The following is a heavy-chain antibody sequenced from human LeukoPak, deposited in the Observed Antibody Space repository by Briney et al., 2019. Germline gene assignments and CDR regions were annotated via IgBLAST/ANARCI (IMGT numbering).Heavy chain of an antibody. V-gene: IGHV3-30*18. CDR3: AKEREMATRYYFDY. Sequence: QPAGSLRLSYAASGFTLGSYGMHWVRQAPGKGLEWVASISYDGSNEYYGDSVKGRFSVSRDNSKNTLYLHMNSLRAEDTAVYYCAKEREMATRYYFDYWGQGTLVTVSS. J-gene: IGHJ4*02. CDR1: GFTLGSYG. CDR2: ISYDGSNE. D-gene: IGHD5-24*01.